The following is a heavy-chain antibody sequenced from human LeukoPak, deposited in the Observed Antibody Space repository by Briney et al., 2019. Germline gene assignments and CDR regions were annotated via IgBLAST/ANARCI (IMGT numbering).Heavy chain of an antibody. CDR3: ARDNGYSRLYPSYYYYGMDV. V-gene: IGHV1-18*01. CDR1: GYTFNSYG. CDR2: NSAYNGNT. Sequence: GASVKVSCKASGYTFNSYGISWVRQAPGQGLEWLGWNSAYNGNTNYAQKLQDRVTMTTDTSTSTAYMELRSLRSDDTAVYYCARDNGYSRLYPSYYYYGMDVWGQGTTVTVSS. D-gene: IGHD6-13*01. J-gene: IGHJ6*02.